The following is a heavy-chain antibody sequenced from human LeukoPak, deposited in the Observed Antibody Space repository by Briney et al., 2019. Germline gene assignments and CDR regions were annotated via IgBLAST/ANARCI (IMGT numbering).Heavy chain of an antibody. V-gene: IGHV4-59*01. CDR1: GGSFSGYY. CDR3: ARDARGGGDVDY. CDR2: IYYRGST. J-gene: IGHJ4*02. Sequence: SETLSLTCSVSGGSFSGYYWSWIRQPPGKGLEWIGYIYYRGSTNYNPSLKSRVTISLDTSESHFSLKLSSVTAADTAVYYCARDARGGGDVDYWGQGTLVTVSS. D-gene: IGHD3-16*01.